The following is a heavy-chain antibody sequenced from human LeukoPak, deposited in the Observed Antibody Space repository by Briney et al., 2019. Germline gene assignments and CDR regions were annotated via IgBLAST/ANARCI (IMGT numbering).Heavy chain of an antibody. V-gene: IGHV3-33*06. CDR2: IWYDGSNK. Sequence: PGGSLRLSCAASGFTFSSYGMHWVRQAPGKGLEWVAVIWYDGSNKYYADSVKGRFTISRDNSKNTLYLQMNSLRAEDTAVYYCAKDPGIAAREVGCWFDPWGQGTLATVSS. CDR3: AKDPGIAAREVGCWFDP. CDR1: GFTFSSYG. D-gene: IGHD6-6*01. J-gene: IGHJ5*02.